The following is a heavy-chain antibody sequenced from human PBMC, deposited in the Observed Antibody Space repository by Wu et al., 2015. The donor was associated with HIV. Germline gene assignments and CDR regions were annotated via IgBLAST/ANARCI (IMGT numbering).Heavy chain of an antibody. Sequence: QVQLLQSGAEVTKPGASVRVSCQTSGYSFTAHYIHWVRQAPGQGLEWMGWIRPDSGATNYAQKFQGRVTMTRDTSISTAYMELSRLRSDDTAVYYCARDPLLARTTTHPDYWGQGTLVTVSS. D-gene: IGHD5-12*01. J-gene: IGHJ4*02. V-gene: IGHV1-2*02. CDR2: IRPDSGAT. CDR3: ARDPLLARTTTHPDY. CDR1: GYSFTAHY.